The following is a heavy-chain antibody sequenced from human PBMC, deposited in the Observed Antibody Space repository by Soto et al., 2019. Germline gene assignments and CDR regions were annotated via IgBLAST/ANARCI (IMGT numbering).Heavy chain of an antibody. Sequence: VSCQPSGCTLTELSMHWTRHAPGQGRVWMGGFGPEDGETIYAQKFQGRVTMTEDTSTDTAYMELSSLRSEDTAVYYCATTVYYYDSSGYRVDAFDIWGQGTMVTVSS. J-gene: IGHJ3*02. D-gene: IGHD3-22*01. CDR1: GCTLTELS. CDR3: ATTVYYYDSSGYRVDAFDI. CDR2: FGPEDGET. V-gene: IGHV1-24*01.